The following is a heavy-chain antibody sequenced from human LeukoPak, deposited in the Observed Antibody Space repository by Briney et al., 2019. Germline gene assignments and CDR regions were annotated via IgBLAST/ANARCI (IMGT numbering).Heavy chain of an antibody. J-gene: IGHJ4*02. D-gene: IGHD3-22*01. CDR1: RGSVSSSSYY. Sequence: SETLSLTCTVSRGSVSSSSYYWGWIRQPPGKGLEWIGSIYYSGSTYYNPSLKSRVTISVDTSKNQFSLKLSSVTAADTAVYYCVKLPIGGYYDSSGYYDYWGQGTLVTVSS. CDR2: IYYSGST. CDR3: VKLPIGGYYDSSGYYDY. V-gene: IGHV4-39*01.